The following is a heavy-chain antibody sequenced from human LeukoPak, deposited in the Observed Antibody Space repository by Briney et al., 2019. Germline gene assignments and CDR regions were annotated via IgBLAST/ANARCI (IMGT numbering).Heavy chain of an antibody. Sequence: GGSLRLSCVASGFTFSSYWMNRARQAPGKGLEWVASINHNGNVNYYVDSVKGRFTISRDNAKNSLYLQMSNLRAEDTAVYFCARGGGLDVWGQGATVTVSS. CDR1: GFTFSSYW. CDR2: INHNGNVN. CDR3: ARGGGLDV. D-gene: IGHD3-16*01. V-gene: IGHV3-7*03. J-gene: IGHJ6*02.